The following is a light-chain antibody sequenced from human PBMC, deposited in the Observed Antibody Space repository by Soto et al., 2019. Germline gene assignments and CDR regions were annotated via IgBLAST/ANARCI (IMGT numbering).Light chain of an antibody. Sequence: DIQMTQSPSTLSASVGDRVTITCRASQSISSWLAWYQQKPGKAPKLLIYKASSLESGVPSRFSGSGSGTEFHLTISSLQPDDYATYYCQQYNSSPWTFGQGTKVELK. CDR3: QQYNSSPWT. CDR2: KAS. CDR1: QSISSW. V-gene: IGKV1-5*03. J-gene: IGKJ1*01.